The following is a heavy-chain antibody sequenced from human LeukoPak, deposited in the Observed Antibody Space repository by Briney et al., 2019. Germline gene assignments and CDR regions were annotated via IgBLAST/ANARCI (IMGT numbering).Heavy chain of an antibody. J-gene: IGHJ4*02. V-gene: IGHV3-33*01. Sequence: GGSLRLSCAASGFTFSSYGMHWVRQAPGXGLEWVAVIWYDGSNKYYADSVKGRFTISRDNSKNTLYLQKNSAIAEDTAVYQCARGDTAMVIDYWGQGTLVTVSS. CDR1: GFTFSSYG. CDR2: IWYDGSNK. D-gene: IGHD5-18*01. CDR3: ARGDTAMVIDY.